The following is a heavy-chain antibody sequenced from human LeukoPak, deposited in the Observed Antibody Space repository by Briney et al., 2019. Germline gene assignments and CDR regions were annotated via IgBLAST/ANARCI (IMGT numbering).Heavy chain of an antibody. CDR1: GFTFSSYS. V-gene: IGHV3-21*01. Sequence: PGGSLRLSCAASGFTFSSYSMNWVRQAPGKGLEWVSSISSSSSYIYYADSVKGRFTISRDNAKNSLYLQMNSLRAEDTAVYYCARGFLFDTAMPRGIWGQGTMVTVSS. J-gene: IGHJ3*02. D-gene: IGHD5-18*01. CDR2: ISSSSSYI. CDR3: ARGFLFDTAMPRGI.